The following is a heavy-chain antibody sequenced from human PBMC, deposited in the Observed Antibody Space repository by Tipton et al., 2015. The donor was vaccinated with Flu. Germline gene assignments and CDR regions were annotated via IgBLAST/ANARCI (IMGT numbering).Heavy chain of an antibody. V-gene: IGHV4-61*05. J-gene: IGHJ4*02. CDR3: ARCYVGYPHLY. CDR2: IFHSGNS. CDR1: GDSIRSSDYY. D-gene: IGHD4-23*01. Sequence: LRLSCAVSGDSIRSSDYYWAWIRQPPGKGLEWIGNIFHSGNSYHNPSLKGRVTISVDTSKNQFSLKLSSVTAADTAVYYCARCYVGYPHLYWGQGRLVTVSS.